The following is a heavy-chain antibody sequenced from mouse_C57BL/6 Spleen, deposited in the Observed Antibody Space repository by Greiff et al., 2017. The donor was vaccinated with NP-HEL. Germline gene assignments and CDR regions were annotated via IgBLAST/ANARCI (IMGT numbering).Heavy chain of an antibody. CDR2: IDPSDSYT. CDR3: ARALYDYDRGDFDY. D-gene: IGHD2-4*01. J-gene: IGHJ2*01. Sequence: QVQLKQPGAELVMPGASVKLSCKASGYTFTSYWMHWVKQRPGQGLEWIGEIDPSDSYTNYNQKFKGKSTLTVDKSSSTAYMQLSSLTSEDSAVYYCARALYDYDRGDFDYWGQGTTLTVSS. CDR1: GYTFTSYW. V-gene: IGHV1-69*01.